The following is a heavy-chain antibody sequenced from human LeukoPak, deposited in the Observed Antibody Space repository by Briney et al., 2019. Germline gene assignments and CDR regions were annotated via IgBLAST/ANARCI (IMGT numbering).Heavy chain of an antibody. CDR1: GFTFSSYS. CDR2: ISSSSSTI. D-gene: IGHD2-2*01. Sequence: GGSLRLSCAASGFTFSSYSMNWVRQAPGKGLEWVSYISSSSSTIYYADSVKGRFTISRDNAKNSLYLQMNSLRDEETAVYYCARDRGIYCSSTSCYGNYWGQGTLVTVSS. V-gene: IGHV3-48*02. CDR3: ARDRGIYCSSTSCYGNY. J-gene: IGHJ4*02.